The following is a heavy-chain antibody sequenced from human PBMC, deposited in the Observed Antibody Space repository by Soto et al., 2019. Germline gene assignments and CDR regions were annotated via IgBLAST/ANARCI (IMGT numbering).Heavy chain of an antibody. Sequence: PSETLSLTCTISGGSISSYYWSWIRQTPGKGLEWIGYVYFSGSTNYNPSLKSRVLISIDTSRNQFSLKLNSVTAADTAVYYCVRRSPEDAFDIWGQGTMVTVSS. CDR2: VYFSGST. CDR3: VRRSPEDAFDI. CDR1: GGSISSYY. V-gene: IGHV4-59*01. J-gene: IGHJ3*02.